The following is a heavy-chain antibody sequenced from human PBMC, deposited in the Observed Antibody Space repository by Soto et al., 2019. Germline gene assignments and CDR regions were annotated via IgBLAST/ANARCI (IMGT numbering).Heavy chain of an antibody. CDR2: SDPADGET. V-gene: IGHV1-24*01. Sequence: QVQLVQSGAEVKKPGASVKVSCKVSGYNLNDLSIHWVRQAPGKGLEWMGGSDPADGETIYAQKFQGRVTMTAATSTDTAYMELSSLRSEDTAVYYCATVIVSTIPLDYWGQGTLVTVSS. CDR3: ATVIVSTIPLDY. CDR1: GYNLNDLS. D-gene: IGHD5-12*01. J-gene: IGHJ4*02.